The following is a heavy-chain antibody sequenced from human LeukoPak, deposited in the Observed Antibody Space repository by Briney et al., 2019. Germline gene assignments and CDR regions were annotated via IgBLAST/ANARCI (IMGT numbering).Heavy chain of an antibody. CDR2: ISSSSSYI. V-gene: IGHV3-21*01. Sequence: GGSLRLSCTASGFTFTSYAMSWVRLAPGKGLEWVSSISSSSSYIYYADSVKGRFTISRDNAKNSLYLQMNSLRAEDTAVYYCAKTLHGGYGEAFDIWGQGTMVTVSS. J-gene: IGHJ3*02. D-gene: IGHD5-12*01. CDR1: GFTFTSYA. CDR3: AKTLHGGYGEAFDI.